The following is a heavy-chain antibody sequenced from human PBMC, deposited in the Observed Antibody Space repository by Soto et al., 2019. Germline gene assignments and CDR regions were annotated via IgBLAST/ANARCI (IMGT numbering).Heavy chain of an antibody. D-gene: IGHD3-22*01. J-gene: IGHJ6*02. Sequence: ASVKVSCKASGGTFSSYAISWVRQAPGQGLEWMGGIIPIFGTANYAQKFQGRVTITADESTSTAYMELSSLRSEDTAVYYCARAGNYYDSSGYYRTVNYYYYGMDVWGQGTTVTVSS. CDR1: GGTFSSYA. V-gene: IGHV1-69*13. CDR3: ARAGNYYDSSGYYRTVNYYYYGMDV. CDR2: IIPIFGTA.